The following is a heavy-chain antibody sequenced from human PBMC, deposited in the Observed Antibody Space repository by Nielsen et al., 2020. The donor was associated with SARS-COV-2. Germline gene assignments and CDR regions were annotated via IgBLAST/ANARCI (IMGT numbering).Heavy chain of an antibody. J-gene: IGHJ4*02. CDR3: ARDFYYYGSGSYYYFDY. CDR2: ISAYNGNT. D-gene: IGHD3-10*01. V-gene: IGHV1-18*01. Sequence: GESLKISCKGSGYTFTSYGISWVRQAPGQGLEWMGWISAYNGNTNYAQKLQGRVTMTTDTSTSTAYMELRSPRSDDTAVYYCARDFYYYGSGSYYYFDYWGQGTLVTVSS. CDR1: GYTFTSYG.